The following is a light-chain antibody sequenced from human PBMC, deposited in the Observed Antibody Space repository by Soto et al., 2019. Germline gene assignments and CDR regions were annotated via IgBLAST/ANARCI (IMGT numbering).Light chain of an antibody. J-gene: IGKJ3*01. CDR1: QGISNF. V-gene: IGKV1-27*01. Sequence: DIQMTQSPSSLSASVGDRVTITCRATQGISNFLAWYQQKPGKVPKLLIFAASTLQSGVPSRFSGSGSGTDFTLTISSLQSEDVATYYCQRYSSAPFTFGPGTNVDIK. CDR3: QRYSSAPFT. CDR2: AAS.